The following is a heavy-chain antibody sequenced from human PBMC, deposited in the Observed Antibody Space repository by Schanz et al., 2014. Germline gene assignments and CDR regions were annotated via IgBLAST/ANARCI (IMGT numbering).Heavy chain of an antibody. CDR2: ISSSSSYI. D-gene: IGHD2-21*02. J-gene: IGHJ6*03. Sequence: EVPLVESGGGLVRPGGSLRLSCAASGFTFSSYAMTWVRQAPGKGLEWVSSISSSSSYIAYADSVKGRFTSSRDNAKNSLYLQMNSLRAEDTAVYYCARPSDSSWYMDVWGKGTTVTVSS. CDR1: GFTFSSYA. V-gene: IGHV3-21*01. CDR3: ARPSDSSWYMDV.